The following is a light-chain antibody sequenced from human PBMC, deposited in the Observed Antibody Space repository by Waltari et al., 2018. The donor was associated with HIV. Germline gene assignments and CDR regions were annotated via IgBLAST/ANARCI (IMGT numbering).Light chain of an antibody. Sequence: QSVLTQPPSASGTPGQRVTISCSGSSSNIGSNTVNWYQQLPGTAPKLLIYTNNPRPSGVPARISGSKAGSSASLGVSGLQSEDEADYYCAAWDDSLNGPVFGGGTKLTVL. CDR3: AAWDDSLNGPV. CDR2: TNN. J-gene: IGLJ2*01. CDR1: SSNIGSNT. V-gene: IGLV1-44*01.